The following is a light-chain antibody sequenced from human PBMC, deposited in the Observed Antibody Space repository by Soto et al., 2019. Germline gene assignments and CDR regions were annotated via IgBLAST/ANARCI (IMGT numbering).Light chain of an antibody. J-gene: IGLJ1*01. CDR1: SSYIGNNA. CDR3: AAWDDSLNGLV. V-gene: IGLV1-36*01. Sequence: QSVLTQPPSVSEAPRQRATISCSGSSSYIGNNAVNWYQQLPGKAPKLLIYYDDLLPSGVSDRFSGSKSGTSASLAISGLQSEDEADYYCAAWDDSLNGLVFGTGTKVTVL. CDR2: YDD.